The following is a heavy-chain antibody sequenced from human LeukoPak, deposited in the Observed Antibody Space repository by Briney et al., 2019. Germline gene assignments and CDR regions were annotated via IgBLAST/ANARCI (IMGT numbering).Heavy chain of an antibody. Sequence: SETLSLTCTVSGGSISSYYWSWIRQPAGKGLEWIGRIYTSGSTNYNPSLKSRVTISVDTSKNQFSLKLSSVTAADTAVYYCARAPRYFDWLHYYYYMDVWGKGTTVTISS. V-gene: IGHV4-4*07. CDR2: IYTSGST. CDR3: ARAPRYFDWLHYYYYMDV. J-gene: IGHJ6*03. D-gene: IGHD3-9*01. CDR1: GGSISSYY.